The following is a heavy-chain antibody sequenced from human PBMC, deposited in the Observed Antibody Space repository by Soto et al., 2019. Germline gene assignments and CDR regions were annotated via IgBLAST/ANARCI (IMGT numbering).Heavy chain of an antibody. CDR2: IIPIFSSR. Sequence: QVQLVQSGAEVKKPGSSVKVSCKTSRDTFNKYAFNWVRQAPGQGLEWMGWIIPIFSSRNYAEKFQGRVTITADDSTSTAYMELRRLRLEDTAVYYCARGETYVGVWGQGTTVTVSS. J-gene: IGHJ6*02. CDR3: ARGETYVGV. CDR1: RDTFNKYA. D-gene: IGHD3-10*02. V-gene: IGHV1-69*01.